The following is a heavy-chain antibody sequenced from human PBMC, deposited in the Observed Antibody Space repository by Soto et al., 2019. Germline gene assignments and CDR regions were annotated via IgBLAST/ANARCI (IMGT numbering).Heavy chain of an antibody. CDR2: IWYDGSNK. J-gene: IGHJ4*02. Sequence: PGGSLRLSCAASGFTFSSYGMHWVRQAPGKGLEWVAVIWYDGSNKYYADSVKGRFTISRDNSKNTLYLQMNSLRAEDTAVYYCARVMNKDYFDYWGQGTLVTVSS. CDR1: GFTFSSYG. CDR3: ARVMNKDYFDY. V-gene: IGHV3-33*01.